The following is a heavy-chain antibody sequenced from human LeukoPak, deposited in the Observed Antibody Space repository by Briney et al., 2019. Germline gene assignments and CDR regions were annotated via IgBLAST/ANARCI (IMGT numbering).Heavy chain of an antibody. CDR3: ARRWELRYDAFDI. CDR1: GGSISSSSYY. CDR2: IYYSGST. D-gene: IGHD1-26*01. J-gene: IGHJ3*02. Sequence: SETLSLTCTVSGGSISSSSYYWGWIRQPPGKGLEWIGSIYYSGSTYYNPSLKSRVTISVDTSKNQFSLKLSSVTAADTAVYYCARRWELRYDAFDIWGQGTMVTVSS. V-gene: IGHV4-39*07.